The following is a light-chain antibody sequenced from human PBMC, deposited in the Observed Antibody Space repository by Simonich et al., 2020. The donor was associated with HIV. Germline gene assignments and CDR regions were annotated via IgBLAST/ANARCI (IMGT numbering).Light chain of an antibody. V-gene: IGKV1-5*03. CDR3: QQYNSYSQM. J-gene: IGKJ1*01. Sequence: DIQMTQSPSTLSASVGDRVTITCRASQSISSWLAWYQQKPGKAPKLLIYKASSLQSGVPSRFSGRGSGTEFTLTISSLQPDDFATYYCQQYNSYSQMFGQGTKVEIK. CDR1: QSISSW. CDR2: KAS.